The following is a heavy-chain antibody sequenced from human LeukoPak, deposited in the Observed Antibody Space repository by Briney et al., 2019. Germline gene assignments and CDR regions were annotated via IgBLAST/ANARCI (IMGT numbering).Heavy chain of an antibody. D-gene: IGHD3-22*01. Sequence: SVTVSCQASRYTFTSYVIRWVRPAPGQGLAWMGWISAYNGNTNYAQKLEGRVTMTTDTSTSTAYMELRSLRSDDTAVDYCARDSSGYYSQTYFDYWGQGTLVTVSS. J-gene: IGHJ4*02. CDR2: ISAYNGNT. V-gene: IGHV1-18*01. CDR3: ARDSSGYYSQTYFDY. CDR1: RYTFTSYV.